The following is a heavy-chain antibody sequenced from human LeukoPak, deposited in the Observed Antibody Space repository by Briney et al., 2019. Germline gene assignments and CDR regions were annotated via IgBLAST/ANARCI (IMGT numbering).Heavy chain of an antibody. CDR3: ARTSMVRGFLLLDY. J-gene: IGHJ4*01. Sequence: PGGSLRLSCAASGFTFSSYSMNWVRQAPGKGLEWVSYISSSSSTIYYADSVKGRFTISRDNAKNSLYLQMNSLRAEDTAVYYCARTSMVRGFLLLDYWGQGTLVTVSS. CDR1: GFTFSSYS. D-gene: IGHD3-10*01. CDR2: ISSSSSTI. V-gene: IGHV3-48*01.